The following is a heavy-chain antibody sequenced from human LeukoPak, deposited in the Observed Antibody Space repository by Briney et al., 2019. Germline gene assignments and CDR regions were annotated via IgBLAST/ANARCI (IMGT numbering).Heavy chain of an antibody. J-gene: IGHJ2*01. V-gene: IGHV3-23*01. CDR3: AKYLHSSSWYSLGRYFDL. Sequence: QPGGSLRLSCAASGFTFTSYAMNWVRQAPGKGLEWVSAVSGSGGSTYYADSVKGRLTISRDNSKNTLSLQMNSLRAVDTAVYYCAKYLHSSSWYSLGRYFDLWGRGTLVTVSS. CDR2: VSGSGGST. CDR1: GFTFTSYA. D-gene: IGHD6-13*01.